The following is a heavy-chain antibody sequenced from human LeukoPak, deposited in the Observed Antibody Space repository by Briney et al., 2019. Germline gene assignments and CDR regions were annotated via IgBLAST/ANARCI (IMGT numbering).Heavy chain of an antibody. V-gene: IGHV5-51*01. CDR3: ARATYDSSGYYLNHFDY. Sequence: GESLKISCKGSGYSFTSYWIGWVRQMPGKGLEWMGIIYPGDSDTRYSPSFQSQVTISADKSISTAYLQWSSLKASDTAMYYCARATYDSSGYYLNHFDYWGQGTLVTVSS. CDR2: IYPGDSDT. CDR1: GYSFTSYW. D-gene: IGHD3-22*01. J-gene: IGHJ4*02.